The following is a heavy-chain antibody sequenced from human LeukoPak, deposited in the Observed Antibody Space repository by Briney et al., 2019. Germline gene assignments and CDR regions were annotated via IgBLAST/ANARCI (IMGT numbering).Heavy chain of an antibody. D-gene: IGHD2-15*01. V-gene: IGHV4-39*01. Sequence: SETLSLTCTVSGGSISSYYWGWIRQPPGKGLEWIGSIYYSGSTYYNLSLKSRVTISVDTSKNQFSLKLSSVTAADTAVYYCAKYCSGGSCFNYWGQGTLVTVSS. J-gene: IGHJ4*02. CDR3: AKYCSGGSCFNY. CDR1: GGSISSYY. CDR2: IYYSGST.